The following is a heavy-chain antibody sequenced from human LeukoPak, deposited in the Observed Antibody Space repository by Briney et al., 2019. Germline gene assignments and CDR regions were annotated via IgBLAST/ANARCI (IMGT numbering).Heavy chain of an antibody. V-gene: IGHV3-21*01. J-gene: IGHJ4*02. D-gene: IGHD6-13*01. CDR3: ARPLDSSNNYFDY. Sequence: GGSLRLSCSASGFTFSSYAMHWVRQAPGKGLEWVSFISSGSNYMSYADSVKGRFTISRDNAKSSLYLQMNSLRAEDTAVYYCARPLDSSNNYFDYWGQGTLVTVSA. CDR2: ISSGSNYM. CDR1: GFTFSSYA.